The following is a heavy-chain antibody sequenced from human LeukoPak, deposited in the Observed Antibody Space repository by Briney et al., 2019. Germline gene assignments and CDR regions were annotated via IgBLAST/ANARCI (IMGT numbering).Heavy chain of an antibody. D-gene: IGHD3-22*01. CDR3: ARSQYYYDSSGYYGNACDI. CDR1: GGSISSGGYY. J-gene: IGHJ3*02. CDR2: IYYSGST. Sequence: PSETLSLTCTVSGGSISSGGYYWSWIRQHPGKGLEWIGYIYYSGSTYYNPSLKSRVTISVDTSKNQFSLKLSSVTAADTAVYYCARSQYYYDSSGYYGNACDIWGQGTMVTVSS. V-gene: IGHV4-31*03.